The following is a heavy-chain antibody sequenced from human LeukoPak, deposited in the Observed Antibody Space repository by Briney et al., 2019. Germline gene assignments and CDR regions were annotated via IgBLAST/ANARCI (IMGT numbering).Heavy chain of an antibody. J-gene: IGHJ4*02. D-gene: IGHD7-27*01. CDR3: AREALGTHFDS. Sequence: GASVKVSCKASGDIFDSHGISWVRQAPGQGLEWMGGILPIFGTAKYAQNFQGRVTIITDESTNTAYMELSGLRSEDTAVYYCAREALGTHFDSWGQGTLLTVPS. CDR1: GDIFDSHG. V-gene: IGHV1-69*05. CDR2: ILPIFGTA.